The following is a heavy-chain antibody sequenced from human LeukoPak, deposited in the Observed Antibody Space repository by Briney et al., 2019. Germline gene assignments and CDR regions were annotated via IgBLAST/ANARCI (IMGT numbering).Heavy chain of an antibody. J-gene: IGHJ4*02. V-gene: IGHV4-34*01. CDR1: GGXFSGYY. CDR2: ITHSGST. D-gene: IGHD5-18*01. Sequence: SETLSLTCAVYGGXFSGYYWSWIRQPPGKGLEWIGEITHSGSTNYNPSLKSRVTISVDTSKNQFSLKLSSVTAADTAVYYCARGVNQLLYRRYSYGPKYYFDYWGQGTLVTVSS. CDR3: ARGVNQLLYRRYSYGPKYYFDY.